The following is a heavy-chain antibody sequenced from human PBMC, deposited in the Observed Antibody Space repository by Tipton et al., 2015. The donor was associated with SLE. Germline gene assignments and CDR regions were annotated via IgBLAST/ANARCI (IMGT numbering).Heavy chain of an antibody. CDR2: INHSGST. CDR3: AREGEYCSGGSCYHGGAFDI. V-gene: IGHV4-34*01. D-gene: IGHD2-15*01. Sequence: TLSLTCAVYGGSFSGYYWSWIRQPPGKGLEWIGEINHSGSTNYSPSLKSRVTISVDTSKNQFSLKLSSVTAADTAVYYCAREGEYCSGGSCYHGGAFDIWGQGTMVTVSS. CDR1: GGSFSGYY. J-gene: IGHJ3*02.